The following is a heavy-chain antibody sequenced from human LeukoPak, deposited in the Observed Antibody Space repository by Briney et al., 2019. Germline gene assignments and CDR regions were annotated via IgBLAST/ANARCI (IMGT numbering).Heavy chain of an antibody. CDR2: IYYSGST. D-gene: IGHD3-22*01. CDR3: ARVELWPFYDSSGYIDY. J-gene: IGHJ4*02. V-gene: IGHV4-59*08. CDR1: GGSISSYY. Sequence: SETLSLTCTVSGGSISSYYWSWIRQPPGKGLEWIGYIYYSGSTYYNPSLKSRVTISVDTSKNQFSLKLSSVTAADTAVYYCARVELWPFYDSSGYIDYWGQGTLVNGSS.